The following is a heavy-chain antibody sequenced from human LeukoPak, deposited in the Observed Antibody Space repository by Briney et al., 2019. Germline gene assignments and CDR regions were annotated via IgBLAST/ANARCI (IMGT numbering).Heavy chain of an antibody. J-gene: IGHJ4*02. V-gene: IGHV6-1*01. CDR2: TYYRSKWYN. Sequence: SQTLSLTCAISGDSVSSNSAAWNWIRQSPSRGLEWLGRTYYRSKWYNDYTVSVKSRITINPDTSKNQFSLQLNSVTPEDTAVYYCARGQFIAAAGIWYYFDYWGQGTLVTVSS. D-gene: IGHD6-13*01. CDR1: GDSVSSNSAA. CDR3: ARGQFIAAAGIWYYFDY.